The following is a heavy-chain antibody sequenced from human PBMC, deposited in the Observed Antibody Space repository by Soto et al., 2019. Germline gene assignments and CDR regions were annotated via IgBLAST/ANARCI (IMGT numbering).Heavy chain of an antibody. D-gene: IGHD2-15*01. V-gene: IGHV1-46*01. CDR1: GYTFTSYY. J-gene: IGHJ6*02. CDR2: INPSGGST. CDR3: ARGGGFSPYYYNLDV. Sequence: ASVKVSCKASGYTFTSYYMHWVRQAPGQGLEWMGIINPSGGSTSYTQKFQGRVTMTRDTSSSTVYMELSSLRSEDTAVYYRARGGGFSPYYYNLDVWGQGTTVTVSS.